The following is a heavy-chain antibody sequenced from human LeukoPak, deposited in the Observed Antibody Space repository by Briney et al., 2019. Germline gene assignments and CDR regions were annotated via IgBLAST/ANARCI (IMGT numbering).Heavy chain of an antibody. D-gene: IGHD3-10*01. V-gene: IGHV1-18*01. Sequence: ASVKVSCKASGYTFTIYGINWVRQAPGQGLEWMGWISAYNGNTNYAQKLQGRVTMTTDTSTSTAYMELRSLRSDDTAVYYCARFFLGTGFGELDFDYWGQGTLVTVSS. J-gene: IGHJ4*02. CDR1: GYTFTIYG. CDR3: ARFFLGTGFGELDFDY. CDR2: ISAYNGNT.